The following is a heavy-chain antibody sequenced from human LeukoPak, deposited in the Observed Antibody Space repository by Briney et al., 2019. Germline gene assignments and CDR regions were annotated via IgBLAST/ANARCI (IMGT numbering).Heavy chain of an antibody. CDR1: GYTFTSYD. V-gene: IGHV1-8*01. Sequence: ASVKVSCKASGYTFTSYDINWVRQATGQGLEWMGWMNPNSGNTGYAQKFQGGVTMTRNTSISTAYMELSSLRSEDTAVYYCARGYSSGWTAYRTGMDVWGQGTTVTVSS. J-gene: IGHJ6*02. CDR2: MNPNSGNT. CDR3: ARGYSSGWTAYRTGMDV. D-gene: IGHD6-19*01.